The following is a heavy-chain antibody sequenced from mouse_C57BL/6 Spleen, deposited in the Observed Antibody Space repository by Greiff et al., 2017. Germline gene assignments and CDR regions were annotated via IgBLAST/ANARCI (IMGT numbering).Heavy chain of an antibody. Sequence: VQLQQSGAELVKPGASVKLSCKASGYTFTEYTIHWVKQRSGQGLEWIGWFYPGSGSIKYNEKFKDKATLTADKSSSTVYMELSRLTSEDSAVYFCARHEEESYYYGSSYSLAWFAYWGQGTLVTVSA. J-gene: IGHJ3*01. D-gene: IGHD1-1*01. V-gene: IGHV1-62-2*01. CDR3: ARHEEESYYYGSSYSLAWFAY. CDR2: FYPGSGSI. CDR1: GYTFTEYT.